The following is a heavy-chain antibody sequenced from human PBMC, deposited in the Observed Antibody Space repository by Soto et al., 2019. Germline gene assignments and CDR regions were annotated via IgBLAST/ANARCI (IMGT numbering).Heavy chain of an antibody. J-gene: IGHJ3*02. V-gene: IGHV4-34*01. CDR2: INHSGST. CDR1: GGYFSGYY. CDR3: ARFRAVVVVAASPDAFDI. Sequence: SETMSLTCAVYGGYFSGYYWSWIRQHPGKGLEWIGEINHSGSTNYNPSLKSRVTISVDTSKNQFSLKLSSVTAADTAVYYCARFRAVVVVAASPDAFDIWGQGTMVTVSS. D-gene: IGHD2-15*01.